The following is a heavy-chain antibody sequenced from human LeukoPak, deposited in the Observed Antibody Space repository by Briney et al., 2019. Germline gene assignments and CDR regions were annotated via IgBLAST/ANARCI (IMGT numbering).Heavy chain of an antibody. D-gene: IGHD3-9*01. Sequence: SQTLSLTCTVSGGSISSGGYYWSWIRQHPGKGLEWIGYIYYNGSTYYNPSLKSRVTISVDTSKNQFSLKLSSVTAADTAVYYCARSPRRYDILTGYDSSNWFDPWGQGTLVTVSS. CDR3: ARSPRRYDILTGYDSSNWFDP. CDR2: IYYNGST. V-gene: IGHV4-31*03. J-gene: IGHJ5*02. CDR1: GGSISSGGYY.